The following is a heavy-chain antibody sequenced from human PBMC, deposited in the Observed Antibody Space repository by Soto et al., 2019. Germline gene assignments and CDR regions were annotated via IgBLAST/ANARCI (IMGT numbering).Heavy chain of an antibody. D-gene: IGHD6-13*01. CDR3: AKVAGIAAFVLGAFDI. CDR2: ISWNSGSI. J-gene: IGHJ3*02. V-gene: IGHV3-9*01. Sequence: GGSLRLSCAASGFTFDDYAMHWVRQAPGKGLEWVSGISWNSGSIGYADSVKGRFTISRDNAKNSLYLQMNSLRAEDTALYYCAKVAGIAAFVLGAFDIWGQGTMVTVSS. CDR1: GFTFDDYA.